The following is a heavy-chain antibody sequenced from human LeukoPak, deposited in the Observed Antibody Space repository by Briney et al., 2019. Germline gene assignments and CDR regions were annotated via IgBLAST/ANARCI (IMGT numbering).Heavy chain of an antibody. Sequence: SETLSLTCTVSGGSISSYYWSWIRQPPGKGLEWIGYIYYSGSTNYNPSLKSRVTISVDTSKNQFSLKLSSVIAADTAVYYCARDNIVYYDSSGYYRYYYYYGMDVWGQGTTVTVSS. V-gene: IGHV4-59*01. CDR1: GGSISSYY. J-gene: IGHJ6*02. CDR3: ARDNIVYYDSSGYYRYYYYYGMDV. CDR2: IYYSGST. D-gene: IGHD3-22*01.